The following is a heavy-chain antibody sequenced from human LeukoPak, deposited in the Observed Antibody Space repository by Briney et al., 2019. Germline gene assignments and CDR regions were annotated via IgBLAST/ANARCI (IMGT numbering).Heavy chain of an antibody. V-gene: IGHV4-30-4*01. Sequence: SETLSLTCTVSGGSISSGDYYWSWIRQPPGKGLEWIGYIYYSGSTYYNPSLKSRVTISADTSKNQFSLKLSSVTAADTAVYYCARGYCSGGSCYDYWGQGTLVTVSS. J-gene: IGHJ4*02. D-gene: IGHD2-15*01. CDR2: IYYSGST. CDR1: GGSISSGDYY. CDR3: ARGYCSGGSCYDY.